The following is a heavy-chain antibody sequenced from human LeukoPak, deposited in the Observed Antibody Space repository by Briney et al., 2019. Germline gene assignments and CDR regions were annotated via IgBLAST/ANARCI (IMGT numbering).Heavy chain of an antibody. Sequence: ESLKISCKGSGYSFTSYWIGWVRQMPGKGLEWMGIIYPGDSDTRYSPSFQGQVTISADKSISTAYLQWSSLKASDTAMYYCARQVSGVGVMATIAHAFDIWGQGTMVTVSS. J-gene: IGHJ3*02. CDR1: GYSFTSYW. D-gene: IGHD5-24*01. V-gene: IGHV5-51*01. CDR3: ARQVSGVGVMATIAHAFDI. CDR2: IYPGDSDT.